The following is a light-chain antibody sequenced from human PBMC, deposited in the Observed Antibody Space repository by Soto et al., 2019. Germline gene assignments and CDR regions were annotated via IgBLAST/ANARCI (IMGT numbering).Light chain of an antibody. Sequence: DIQRTKSPSSLAASVGDRITITFRAGQDIRNDLGWYQQKPGKAPKRLSYGALNLQSGDPSRFSGSGSGTEFTLTISGLQPEDFATYYCLQHNSYAWTFGQRPKDDIK. CDR1: QDIRND. CDR2: GAL. V-gene: IGKV1-17*01. J-gene: IGKJ1*01. CDR3: LQHNSYAWT.